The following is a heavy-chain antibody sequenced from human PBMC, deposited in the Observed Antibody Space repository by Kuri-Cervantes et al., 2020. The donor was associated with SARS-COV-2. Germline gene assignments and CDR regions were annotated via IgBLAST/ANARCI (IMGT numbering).Heavy chain of an antibody. D-gene: IGHD3-10*01. Sequence: ASVKVSCKTSGYPFSSFGIGWVRQAPGQGLEWVGWISDYNGHTNYAQKFQGRVTITADESTSTAYMELSSLRSEDTAVYYCARGRGYYGFPMDVWGQGTTVTVSS. CDR1: GYPFSSFG. V-gene: IGHV1-18*01. CDR2: ISDYNGHT. CDR3: ARGRGYYGFPMDV. J-gene: IGHJ6*02.